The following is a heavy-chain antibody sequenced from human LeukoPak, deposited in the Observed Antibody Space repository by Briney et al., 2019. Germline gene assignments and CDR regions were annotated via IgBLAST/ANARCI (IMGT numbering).Heavy chain of an antibody. V-gene: IGHV1-2*02. J-gene: IGHJ6*03. CDR2: INPNSGDT. Sequence: ASVKVSCKASGYTFTGYYLHWVRQAPGQGLEWMGWINPNSGDTDYAQNFQGRVTMTRDTSISTAYMELSRLRSDDTAVYYCARSEQFPYYMDVWGKGTTVTVSS. CDR1: GYTFTGYY. CDR3: ARSEQFPYYMDV. D-gene: IGHD6-19*01.